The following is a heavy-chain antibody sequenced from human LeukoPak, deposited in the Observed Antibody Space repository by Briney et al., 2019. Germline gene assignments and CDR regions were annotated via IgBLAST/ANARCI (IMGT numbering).Heavy chain of an antibody. CDR1: GFTFSNHW. J-gene: IGHJ4*02. CDR2: IKQDGSEK. D-gene: IGHD5-12*01. CDR3: ARRYSGYDWD. Sequence: GGSLRLSCAASGFTFSNHWMSWVRQAPGKGLEGVANIKQDGSEKHYVDSVKGRFTISRDNAKNSLYLQMNSLRAEDTAVYYCARRYSGYDWDWGRGTLVTVSS. V-gene: IGHV3-7*01.